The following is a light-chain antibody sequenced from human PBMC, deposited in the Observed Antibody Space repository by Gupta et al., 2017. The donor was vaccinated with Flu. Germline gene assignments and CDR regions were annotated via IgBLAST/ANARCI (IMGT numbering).Light chain of an antibody. V-gene: IGKV3-11*01. Sequence: EAVLTQSPVILSLSPGERATLSCRASQSINNYIAWYQQKVGQAPRLLIYDVSNRAVGTPPRFSGSGSGKDFMLTISSLEPEDSAIYYCHQRSNWQTFGQGTKVEIK. CDR2: DVS. CDR1: QSINNY. CDR3: HQRSNWQT. J-gene: IGKJ1*01.